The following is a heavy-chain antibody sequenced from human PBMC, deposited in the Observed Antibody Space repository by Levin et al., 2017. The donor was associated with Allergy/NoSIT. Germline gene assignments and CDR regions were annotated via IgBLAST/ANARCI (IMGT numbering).Heavy chain of an antibody. CDR1: GGSISSGSYY. CDR2: IYSSGSA. D-gene: IGHD3-10*01. J-gene: IGHJ4*02. Sequence: PSETLSLTCKVSGGSISSGSYYWSWNRQPAAKGLEWIGRIYSSGSANYNPSLKSRVTISVDTSKNQFSLKLSSVPAADTAVYYCARAEVGSEDWGQGTMVTVSS. V-gene: IGHV4-61*02. CDR3: ARAEVGSED.